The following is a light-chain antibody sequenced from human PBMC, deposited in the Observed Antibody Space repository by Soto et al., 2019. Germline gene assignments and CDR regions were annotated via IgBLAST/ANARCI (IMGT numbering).Light chain of an antibody. J-gene: IGLJ2*01. Sequence: QSALTQPPSASRSPGQSVTISCTGTSTDVGGYDYVSWYQQPPGKAPNLIIYEVTKRPSGVPDRFSGSKSGKTASLTVSGLQAEDEADYYCSSLPGTNNFVVFGGGTKLTVL. CDR2: EVT. CDR3: SSLPGTNNFVV. CDR1: STDVGGYDY. V-gene: IGLV2-8*01.